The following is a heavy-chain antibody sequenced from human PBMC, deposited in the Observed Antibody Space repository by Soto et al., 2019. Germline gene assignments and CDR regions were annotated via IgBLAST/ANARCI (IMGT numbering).Heavy chain of an antibody. V-gene: IGHV3-30-3*01. CDR2: ISYDGSNK. CDR1: GFTFRSYA. D-gene: IGHD2-15*01. J-gene: IGHJ6*02. CDR3: ARGDREDIAVVIGVRPGEYGVDV. Sequence: GGSLRLSCAASGFTFRSYAMHWVRQAPCKGLECVAVISYDGSNKFYRDYVKGRFTISRDNSKNTLYLQINSLRYEDTAVYYCARGDREDIAVVIGVRPGEYGVDVWGQGTTVTVSS.